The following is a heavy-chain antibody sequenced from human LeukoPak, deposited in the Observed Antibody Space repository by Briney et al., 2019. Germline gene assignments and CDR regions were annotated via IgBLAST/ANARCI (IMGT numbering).Heavy chain of an antibody. Sequence: KASETLSLTRTVSGGSMSSSSYYRGWIRQPPGKGLEWIGSIYYSGTTYYNPSLRSRVTISIDTSKKQFSLKLTSVTAADTAVYYCARRPAGVPTEPNWFDPWGQGTLVTVSS. CDR1: GGSMSSSSYY. CDR3: ARRPAGVPTEPNWFDP. V-gene: IGHV4-39*01. CDR2: IYYSGTT. D-gene: IGHD2-2*01. J-gene: IGHJ5*02.